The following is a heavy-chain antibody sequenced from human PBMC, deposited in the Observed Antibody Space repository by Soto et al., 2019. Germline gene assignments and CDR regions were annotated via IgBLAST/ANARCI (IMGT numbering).Heavy chain of an antibody. CDR1: GGSISSSSYY. CDR2: IYYSGST. V-gene: IGHV4-39*01. CDR3: ASRVWFDP. Sequence: GGSISSSSYYWGWIRQPPGKGLEWIGSIYYSGSTYYNPSLKSRVTISVDTFKNQFSLKLSSVTAADTAVYYCASRVWFDPWGQGTLVTVSS. J-gene: IGHJ5*02.